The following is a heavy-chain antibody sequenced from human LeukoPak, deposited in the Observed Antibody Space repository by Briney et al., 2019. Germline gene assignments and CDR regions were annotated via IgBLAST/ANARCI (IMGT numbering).Heavy chain of an antibody. CDR2: IYPGDSDT. CDR1: GYNFTNYW. D-gene: IGHD3-22*01. Sequence: PGESLKISCKGSGYNFTNYWIGWVRQMPGKGLEWMGIIYPGDSDTRYSPSFQGQVTISADKSISTAYLQWSSLKASGTAMYYCARRTTNYDSSGYYSPFDYWGQGTLVTVSS. J-gene: IGHJ4*02. V-gene: IGHV5-51*01. CDR3: ARRTTNYDSSGYYSPFDY.